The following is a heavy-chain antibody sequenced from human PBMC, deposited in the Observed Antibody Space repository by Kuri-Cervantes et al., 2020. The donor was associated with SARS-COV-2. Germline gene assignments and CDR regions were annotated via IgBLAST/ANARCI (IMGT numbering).Heavy chain of an antibody. V-gene: IGHV6-1*01. CDR1: GDSVSSNSAA. CDR2: TFYRSKWYN. CDR3: ARDWDLAGGMDV. J-gene: IGHJ6*02. Sequence: LRLSCAISGDSVSSNSAAWNWIRQSPSRGLGWLGRTFYRSKWYNDYAVSVKSRITINPDTSKNQFSLQLNSVTPEDTAVYYCARDWDLAGGMDVWGQGTTVTISS. D-gene: IGHD1-26*01.